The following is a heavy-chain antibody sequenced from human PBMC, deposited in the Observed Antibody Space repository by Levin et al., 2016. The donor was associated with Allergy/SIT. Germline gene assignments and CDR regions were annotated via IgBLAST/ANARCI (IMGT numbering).Heavy chain of an antibody. V-gene: IGHV2-5*01. Sequence: WIRQPPGKALEWLALIYWNDDKRYSPSLKSRLTITKDTSKNQVVLTMTNMDPVDTATYYCAHSTRTHSSGYYQYYFDYWGQGTLVTVSS. D-gene: IGHD3-22*01. CDR3: AHSTRTHSSGYYQYYFDY. CDR2: IYWNDDK. J-gene: IGHJ4*02.